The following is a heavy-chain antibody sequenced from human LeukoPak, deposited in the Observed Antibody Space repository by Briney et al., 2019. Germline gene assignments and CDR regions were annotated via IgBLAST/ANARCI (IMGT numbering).Heavy chain of an antibody. CDR1: GGTFSSYA. CDR3: ASNKVDSYGLNYYYYYYMDV. J-gene: IGHJ6*03. Sequence: EASVKVSCKASGGTFSSYAISRVRQAPGQGLEWMGGIIPIFGTANYAQKFQGRVTITADESTSTAYMELSSLRSEDTAVYYCASNKVDSYGLNYYYYYYMDVWGKGTTVTVSS. D-gene: IGHD5-18*01. V-gene: IGHV1-69*13. CDR2: IIPIFGTA.